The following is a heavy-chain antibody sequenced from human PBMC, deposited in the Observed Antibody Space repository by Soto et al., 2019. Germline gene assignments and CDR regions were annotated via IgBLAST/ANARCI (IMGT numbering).Heavy chain of an antibody. CDR3: TNTPVMYCYDSNRFGMDV. V-gene: IGHV3-73*01. CDR2: IRSKANSYAT. Sequence: GGSLRLSCAASGFTFSGSAMHWVRQASGKGLEWVGRIRSKANSYATAYAASVKGRFTISRDDSKNTAYLQMNSLKTEDTAVYYCTNTPVMYCYDSNRFGMDVWGKGTTVLVSS. D-gene: IGHD3-22*01. CDR1: GFTFSGSA. J-gene: IGHJ6*04.